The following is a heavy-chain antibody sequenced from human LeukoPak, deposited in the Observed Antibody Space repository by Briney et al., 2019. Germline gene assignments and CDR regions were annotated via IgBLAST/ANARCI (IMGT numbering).Heavy chain of an antibody. J-gene: IGHJ3*01. CDR1: GFTFSSYS. Sequence: PGGSLRLSCTTSGFTFSSYSMNWVCQAPGKGLEWVSSISSSSSYIYYADSVKGRFTISRDNAKNSLYLQMNSLGAEDTAVYYCARGYSRSVWGQGTRLTVSS. D-gene: IGHD6-6*01. CDR2: ISSSSSYI. V-gene: IGHV3-21*01. CDR3: ARGYSRSV.